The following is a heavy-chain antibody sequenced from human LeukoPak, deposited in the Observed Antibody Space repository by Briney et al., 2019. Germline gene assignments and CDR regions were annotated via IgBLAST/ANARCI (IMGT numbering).Heavy chain of an antibody. J-gene: IGHJ4*02. CDR1: GYTFTSYY. CDR2: INPSGGST. Sequence: WASVKVSCKASGYTFTSYYMHWVRQAPGQGLEWMGIINPSGGSTSYAQKFQGRVTMTRDTSTSTVYMELSSLRSEDTAVYYCARDKEVADWRSVFDYWGQGTLVTVSS. D-gene: IGHD6-19*01. CDR3: ARDKEVADWRSVFDY. V-gene: IGHV1-46*01.